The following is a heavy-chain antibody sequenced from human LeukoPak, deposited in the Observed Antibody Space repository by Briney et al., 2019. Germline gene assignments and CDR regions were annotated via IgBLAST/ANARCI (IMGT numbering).Heavy chain of an antibody. CDR3: ARNVYSRSWDVGWFVP. Sequence: QPGGSLRLSCAASGLTVSSSYMSWVRQSPGKGLECVLVMYSGGRTYYADSVKGRFTISIDNSKNTLYLQMNSPRAEDTAVYYCARNVYSRSWDVGWFVPWGQGTLVTVSS. V-gene: IGHV3-53*01. J-gene: IGHJ5*02. CDR1: GLTVSSSY. CDR2: MYSGGRT. D-gene: IGHD6-13*01.